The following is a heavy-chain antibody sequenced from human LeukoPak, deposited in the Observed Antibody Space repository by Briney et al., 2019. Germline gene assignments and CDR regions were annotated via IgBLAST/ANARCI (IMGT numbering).Heavy chain of an antibody. CDR1: GFSVSTNY. CDR2: IYSGGST. V-gene: IGHV3-53*01. Sequence: PGGSLGLSCAASGFSVSTNYMSWVRQAPGKGLEWVSVIYSGGSTYYADSVKGRFTISRDNSKNSLYLQMNSLRAEDTAVYYCASRNSLFIWGQGTLVTVSS. D-gene: IGHD4-23*01. CDR3: ASRNSLFI. J-gene: IGHJ4*02.